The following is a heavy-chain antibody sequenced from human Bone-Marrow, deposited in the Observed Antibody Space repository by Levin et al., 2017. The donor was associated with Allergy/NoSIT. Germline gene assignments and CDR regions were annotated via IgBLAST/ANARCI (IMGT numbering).Heavy chain of an antibody. J-gene: IGHJ6*02. D-gene: IGHD3-10*01. CDR1: GFTFDDYG. Sequence: GESLKISCAASGFTFDDYGLTWVRQAPGKGLEWVSGINWNGGATGYADSVKGRFTISRDNAKNSLYLQMNSLGAEDTALYYCARVDGSGGIYYYGMDVWGQGTTVTVSS. CDR2: INWNGGAT. CDR3: ARVDGSGGIYYYGMDV. V-gene: IGHV3-20*04.